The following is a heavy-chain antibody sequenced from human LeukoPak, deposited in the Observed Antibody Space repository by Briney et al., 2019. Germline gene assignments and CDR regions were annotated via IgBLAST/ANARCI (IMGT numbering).Heavy chain of an antibody. CDR2: ISSSSSYI. CDR1: GFTFSSYS. J-gene: IGHJ4*02. CDR3: ARDRGSGWYYFDY. Sequence: GGSLRLSCAASGFTFSSYSMNWVRQAPGKGLEWVSSISSSSSYIYYADSVKGRFTISRDNAENSLYLQMNSLRAEDTAVYYCARDRGSGWYYFDYWGQGTLVTVSS. V-gene: IGHV3-21*01. D-gene: IGHD6-19*01.